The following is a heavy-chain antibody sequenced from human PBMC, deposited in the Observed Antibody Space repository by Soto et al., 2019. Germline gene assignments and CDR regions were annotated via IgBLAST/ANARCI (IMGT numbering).Heavy chain of an antibody. J-gene: IGHJ4*02. V-gene: IGHV3-23*01. D-gene: IGHD6-13*01. CDR3: AIRMYSTRWYYLDY. Sequence: EMQLLESGGGLVQAGGSLRLSCAASGFTVSSYALNWVRQAPGKGLEWVSGISASTYYADSVKCRSTISRDTSKNTLYLQMNSLRAEDTAIYFCAIRMYSTRWYYLDYWGQGTLVTVSS. CDR1: GFTVSSYA. CDR2: ISAST.